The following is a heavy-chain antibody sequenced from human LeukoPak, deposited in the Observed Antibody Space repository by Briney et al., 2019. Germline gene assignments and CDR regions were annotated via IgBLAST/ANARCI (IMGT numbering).Heavy chain of an antibody. CDR1: GGSISSSSYY. V-gene: IGHV4-39*07. D-gene: IGHD1-26*01. Sequence: SETLSLTCTVSGGSISSSSYYWGWIRQPPGKGLEWIGSIYYSGSTYYNPSLKSRVTISVDTSKNQFSLKLGSVTAADTAVYYCARAFGSYYPLYYFDYWGQGTLVTVSS. J-gene: IGHJ4*02. CDR3: ARAFGSYYPLYYFDY. CDR2: IYYSGST.